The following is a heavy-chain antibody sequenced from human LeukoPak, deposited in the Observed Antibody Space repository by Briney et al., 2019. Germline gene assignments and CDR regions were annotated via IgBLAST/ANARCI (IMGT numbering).Heavy chain of an antibody. V-gene: IGHV4-30-4*08. J-gene: IGHJ6*04. CDR1: GGSISSGDYY. CDR2: IYYSGST. CDR3: ARSRFGVAKSGMDV. Sequence: PSETLSLTCTVSGGSISSGDYYWSWIRQPPGKGLEWIGYIYYSGSTYYNPSLKSRVTISVDTSKNQFSLKLSSVTAADTAVYYCARSRFGVAKSGMDVWCKGTTVTVSS. D-gene: IGHD3-3*01.